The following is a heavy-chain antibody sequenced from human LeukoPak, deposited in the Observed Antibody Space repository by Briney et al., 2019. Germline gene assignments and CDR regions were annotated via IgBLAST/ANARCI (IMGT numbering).Heavy chain of an antibody. Sequence: PGGSLRLSCAASGFTFSSYWMHWVRQAPGKGLVWVSRINTDGSSTSYADSVKGRFTISRDNAKNTLYLQMNSLKPEDTAVYYCASSNEFYYDTSTYVDYWGQGTLVTVSS. D-gene: IGHD3-22*01. CDR2: INTDGSST. J-gene: IGHJ4*02. CDR3: ASSNEFYYDTSTYVDY. V-gene: IGHV3-74*01. CDR1: GFTFSSYW.